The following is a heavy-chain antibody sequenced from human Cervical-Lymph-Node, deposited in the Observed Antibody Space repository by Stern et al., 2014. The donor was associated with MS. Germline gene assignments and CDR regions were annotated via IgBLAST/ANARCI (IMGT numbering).Heavy chain of an antibody. Sequence: VQLEESGGGVVQPGRSLRLTCTVSGFTFSSYGMHWVRQDPGKGLEWVSVISYDGSDTYYAESVKGRFTISRDNTKNTLYLEMRRLRREDTAVYYCVKRGITEVRGVRLGDYWGPGTLVIVSA. J-gene: IGHJ4*02. CDR1: GFTFSSYG. V-gene: IGHV3-30*18. CDR2: ISYDGSDT. CDR3: VKRGITEVRGVRLGDY. D-gene: IGHD3-10*01.